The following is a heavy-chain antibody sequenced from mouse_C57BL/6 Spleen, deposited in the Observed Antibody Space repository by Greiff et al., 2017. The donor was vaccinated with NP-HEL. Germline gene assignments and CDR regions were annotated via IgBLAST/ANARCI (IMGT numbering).Heavy chain of an antibody. J-gene: IGHJ2*01. CDR1: GYTFTSYW. Sequence: QVQLQQSGAELVRPGSSVKLSCKASGYTFTSYWMHWVKQRPIQGLEWIGNIDPSDSETHYNQKFKDKATLTVDKSSSTAYMQLSSLTSEDSAVYYCAREDFTTVGFDYWGQGTTLTVSS. CDR3: AREDFTTVGFDY. D-gene: IGHD1-1*01. CDR2: IDPSDSET. V-gene: IGHV1-52*01.